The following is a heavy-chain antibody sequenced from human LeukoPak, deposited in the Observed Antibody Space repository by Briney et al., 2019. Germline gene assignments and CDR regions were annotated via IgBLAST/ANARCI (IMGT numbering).Heavy chain of an antibody. J-gene: IGHJ6*03. V-gene: IGHV4-59*01. CDR2: IYYSGRT. CDR1: GGSISDYY. CDR3: ARTSSSSPHYYYYYMDV. Sequence: SETLSLTCTLSGGSISDYYWSWIRQPPGKGLEWIGCIYYSGRTNYNPSLKSRVTISIDTSKNQFSLRLSSVTAADTAVYYCARTSSSSPHYYYYYMDVWGKGTTVTVSS. D-gene: IGHD6-6*01.